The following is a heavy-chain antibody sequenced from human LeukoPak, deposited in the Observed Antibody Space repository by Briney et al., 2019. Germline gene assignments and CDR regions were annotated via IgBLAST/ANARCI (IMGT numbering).Heavy chain of an antibody. D-gene: IGHD6-6*01. CDR3: ARDGIEYSSSDYFDY. Sequence: GASVKVSCKASGGTFITYAISRVRQAPGQGLEWMGGIIPIFTTANYAQKFQGRVTITADESTSTAYMELSSLRSEDTAVYYCARDGIEYSSSDYFDYWGQGTLVTVSS. CDR2: IIPIFTTA. CDR1: GGTFITYA. V-gene: IGHV1-69*13. J-gene: IGHJ4*02.